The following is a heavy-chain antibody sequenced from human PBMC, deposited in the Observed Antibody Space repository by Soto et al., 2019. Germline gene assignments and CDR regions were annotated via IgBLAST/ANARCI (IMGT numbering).Heavy chain of an antibody. CDR2: IIPILGIA. CDR1: GGTFSSYT. J-gene: IGHJ6*03. CDR3: ASSAALIYYYMDV. V-gene: IGHV1-69*02. D-gene: IGHD1-26*01. Sequence: SVKVSCKASGGTFSSYTISWVRQAPGQGLEWMGRIIPILGIANYAQKFQGRVTITADKSTSTAYMELSSLRSEDTAVYYCASSAALIYYYMDVWGKGTTVTSP.